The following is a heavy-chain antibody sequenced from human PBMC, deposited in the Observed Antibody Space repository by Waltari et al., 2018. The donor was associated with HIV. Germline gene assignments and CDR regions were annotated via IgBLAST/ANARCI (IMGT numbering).Heavy chain of an antibody. CDR1: GGSISSYY. V-gene: IGHV4-59*01. Sequence: QVQLQESGPGLVKHSETVSLTCTVSGGSISSYYWTWLRQPPGKGLEWIGYIYYIGSTNYNPSLKSRVTISVDTSKNQFSLKLSSVTAADTAVYYCARVSSGGGGGNRYFDYWGQGALVTVSS. CDR2: IYYIGST. J-gene: IGHJ4*02. D-gene: IGHD2-15*01. CDR3: ARVSSGGGGGNRYFDY.